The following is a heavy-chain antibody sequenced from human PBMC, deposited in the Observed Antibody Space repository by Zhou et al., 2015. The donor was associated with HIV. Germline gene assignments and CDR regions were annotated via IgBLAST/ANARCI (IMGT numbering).Heavy chain of an antibody. D-gene: IGHD3-10*01. CDR3: ARDLERVVGFGGDFFYYGMDV. CDR2: INPNSGAT. Sequence: QVQLVQSGAGVRKPGASLKVSCKTSGYSFTDYYVYWVRQAPGQGLEWMGRINPNSGATNYAQKFQGRVTMTRDASIATAYMELTSLRSDDTAIYYCARDLERVVGFGGDFFYYGMDVWGQGTTVTVSS. CDR1: GYSFTDYY. V-gene: IGHV1-2*06. J-gene: IGHJ6*02.